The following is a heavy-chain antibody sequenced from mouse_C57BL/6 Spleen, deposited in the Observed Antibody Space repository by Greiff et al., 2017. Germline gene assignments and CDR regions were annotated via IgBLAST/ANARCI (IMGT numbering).Heavy chain of an antibody. J-gene: IGHJ2*01. CDR3: ARGDPYFDY. V-gene: IGHV5-16*01. Sequence: EVKLMESEGGLVQPGSSMKLSCTASGFTFSDYYMAWVRQVPEKGLEWVANINYDGSSTYYLDSLKSRFIISRDNAKNILYLQMSSLKSEDTATYYCARGDPYFDYWGQGTTHTVSS. CDR1: GFTFSDYY. CDR2: INYDGSST.